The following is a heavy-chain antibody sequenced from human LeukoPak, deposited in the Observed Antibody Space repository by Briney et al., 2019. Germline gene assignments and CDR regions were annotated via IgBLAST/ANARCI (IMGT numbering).Heavy chain of an antibody. V-gene: IGHV1-3*04. J-gene: IGHJ4*02. D-gene: IGHD3-9*01. CDR3: ARIPRNWFFDY. CDR2: INTDTGNT. Sequence: ASVKVSCKASGYTFTTAGIHWVRQAPGQRLEWMGWINTDTGNTKFSQKFQDRVTITKDTSASIVYMELNSLRSEDTAVYHCARIPRNWFFDYWGQGTLVTVSS. CDR1: GYTFTTAG.